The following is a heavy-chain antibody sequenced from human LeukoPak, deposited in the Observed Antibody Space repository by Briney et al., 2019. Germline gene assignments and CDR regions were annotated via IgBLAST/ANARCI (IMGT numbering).Heavy chain of an antibody. CDR1: GFTFSSYA. CDR3: ARDIGYYDILTGYFTGYYYYGMDV. D-gene: IGHD3-9*01. J-gene: IGHJ6*02. Sequence: GGSLRLSCAASGFTFSSYAMSWVRQAPGKGLEWVSAISGSGGSTYYADSVKGRFTISRDNAKNSLYLQMNSLRDEDTAVYYCARDIGYYDILTGYFTGYYYYGMDVWGQGTTVTVSS. CDR2: ISGSGGST. V-gene: IGHV3-23*01.